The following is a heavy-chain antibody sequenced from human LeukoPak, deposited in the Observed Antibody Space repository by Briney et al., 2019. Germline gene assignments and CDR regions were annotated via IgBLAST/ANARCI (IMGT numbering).Heavy chain of an antibody. CDR2: IYYSGST. Sequence: SETLSLTCTVSGGSISSGGYYWSWIRHHPGKGLEWIGYIYYSGSTYYNPSLKSRVTISVDTSKNQFSLKLSSVTAVDTAVYYCARDAPRSAPASWGQGTLVTVSS. CDR1: GGSISSGGYY. CDR3: ARDAPRSAPAS. D-gene: IGHD6-25*01. V-gene: IGHV4-31*03. J-gene: IGHJ5*02.